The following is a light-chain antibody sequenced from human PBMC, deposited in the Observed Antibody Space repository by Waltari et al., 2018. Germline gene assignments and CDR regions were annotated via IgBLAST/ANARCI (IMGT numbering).Light chain of an antibody. CDR1: SPRLYY. V-gene: IGLV3-19*01. CDR2: GKN. CDR3: NTREISGDVV. Sequence: SSELSQDPAVSVALGQTVWITCQGDSPRLYYASWCRQKPGQYPVLLNNGKNNRPSGTPDRFSASSSRNTASLTISGARAEDEGHYYCNTREISGDVVFGGGTKLTVL. J-gene: IGLJ2*01.